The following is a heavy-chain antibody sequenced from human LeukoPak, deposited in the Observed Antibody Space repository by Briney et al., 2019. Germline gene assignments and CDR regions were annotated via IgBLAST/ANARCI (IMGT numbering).Heavy chain of an antibody. CDR1: GFTFSSYA. CDR2: ISYDGSNK. J-gene: IGHJ4*02. CDR3: ARSVIAVAEVDY. Sequence: GGSLRLSCAASGFTFSSYAMHWVRQAPGKGLEWVAVISYDGSNKYYADSVKGRFTISRDNSKNTLYLQMNSQRAEDTAVYYRARSVIAVAEVDYWGQGTLVTVSS. D-gene: IGHD6-19*01. V-gene: IGHV3-30-3*01.